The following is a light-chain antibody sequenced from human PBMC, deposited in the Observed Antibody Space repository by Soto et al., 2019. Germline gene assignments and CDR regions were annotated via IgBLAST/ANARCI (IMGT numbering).Light chain of an antibody. CDR3: QQLNSYPRT. J-gene: IGKJ1*01. CDR2: GAS. CDR1: QAISSY. V-gene: IGKV1-9*01. Sequence: IQLTQSPSSLSASVGDRVTITCRASQAISSYLAWYQQKPGRAPNLLIYGASTLQSGVPSRFSGSGSGTDFTLTISSLQPEDFATYYCQQLNSYPRTFGQWTKVDIK.